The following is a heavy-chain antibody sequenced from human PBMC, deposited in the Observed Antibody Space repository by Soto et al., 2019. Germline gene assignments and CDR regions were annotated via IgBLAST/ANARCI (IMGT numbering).Heavy chain of an antibody. CDR3: TTDRYFYDILTGYGNYYGMDV. D-gene: IGHD3-9*01. CDR2: IKSKTDGGTT. J-gene: IGHJ6*02. CDR1: GFTFSNAW. V-gene: IGHV3-15*07. Sequence: GGSLRLSCAASGFTFSNAWMNWVRQAPGKGLEWVGRIKSKTDGGTTDYAAPVKGRFTISRDDSKNTLYLQMNSLKTEDTAVYYCTTDRYFYDILTGYGNYYGMDVWGQGTTVTVSS.